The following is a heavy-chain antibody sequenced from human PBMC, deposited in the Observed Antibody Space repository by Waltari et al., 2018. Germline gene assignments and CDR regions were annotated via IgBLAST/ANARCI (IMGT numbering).Heavy chain of an antibody. Sequence: EVQLLESGGGLVQPGGSLRLSCAASGFSFSNYAMSWVRQVLGKGLEWVSAASDSGGSSYYADSVKGRFTISRDNSKNMLYLQMKYLSAEDTALYYCAKDLLPTGVFDYWGQGVLVTVSS. V-gene: IGHV3-23*01. CDR2: ASDSGGSS. CDR3: AKDLLPTGVFDY. D-gene: IGHD3-10*01. J-gene: IGHJ4*02. CDR1: GFSFSNYA.